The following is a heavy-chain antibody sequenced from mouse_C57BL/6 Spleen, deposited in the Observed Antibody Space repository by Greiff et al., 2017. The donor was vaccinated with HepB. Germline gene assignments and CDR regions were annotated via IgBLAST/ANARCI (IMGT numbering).Heavy chain of an antibody. CDR2: ISSGGSYT. Sequence: EVMLVESGGDLVKPGGSLKLSCAASGFTFSSYGMSWVRQTPDKRLEWVATISSGGSYTYYPDSVKGRFTISRDNAKNTLYLQMSSLKSEDTAMYYCALYYDYVEGFAYWGQGTLVTVSA. J-gene: IGHJ3*01. CDR1: GFTFSSYG. CDR3: ALYYDYVEGFAY. D-gene: IGHD2-4*01. V-gene: IGHV5-6*01.